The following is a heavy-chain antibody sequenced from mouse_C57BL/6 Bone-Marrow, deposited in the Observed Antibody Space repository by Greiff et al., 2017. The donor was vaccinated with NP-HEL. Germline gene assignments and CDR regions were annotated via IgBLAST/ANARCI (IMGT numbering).Heavy chain of an antibody. Sequence: EVKLQESGPGLVKPSQTVFLTCTVTGISITTGNYRWSWIRQFPGNKLEWIGYIYYSGTITYNPSLTSRTTITRDTPKNQFFLEMNSLTAEDTATYYCARSYGNYVSWYFDVWGTGTTVTVSS. J-gene: IGHJ1*03. D-gene: IGHD2-1*01. CDR3: ARSYGNYVSWYFDV. CDR2: IYYSGTI. CDR1: GISITTGNYR. V-gene: IGHV3-5*01.